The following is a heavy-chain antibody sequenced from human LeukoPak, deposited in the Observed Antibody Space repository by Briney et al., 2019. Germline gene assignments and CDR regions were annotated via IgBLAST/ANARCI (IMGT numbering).Heavy chain of an antibody. CDR1: GGSFSGYY. Sequence: NPSETLSLTCAVYGGSFSGYYWSWIRQPPGKGLEWIGEINHSGSTNYNPSLKSRVTISVDTSKNQFSLKLSSVTAADTAVYYCARGHHYDILNGYFYWGQGTLVTVSS. D-gene: IGHD3-9*01. CDR3: ARGHHYDILNGYFY. CDR2: INHSGST. J-gene: IGHJ4*02. V-gene: IGHV4-34*01.